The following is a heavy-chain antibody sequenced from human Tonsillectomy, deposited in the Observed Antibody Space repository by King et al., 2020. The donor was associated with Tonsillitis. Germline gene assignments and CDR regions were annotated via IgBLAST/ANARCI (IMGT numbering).Heavy chain of an antibody. CDR2: IYYSGST. D-gene: IGHD3-10*01. Sequence: QLQESGPGLVKPSETLSLTCTVSGGSISSSSYYWGWIRQPPGKGLEWIGSIYYSGSTYYNPSLKSRVTISVDTSKNQFSLKLSSVTAADTAVYYCARSGASVSYYNLYLTGPGELDYWGQGTLVTVSS. V-gene: IGHV4-39*07. CDR1: GGSISSSSYY. CDR3: ARSGASVSYYNLYLTGPGELDY. J-gene: IGHJ4*02.